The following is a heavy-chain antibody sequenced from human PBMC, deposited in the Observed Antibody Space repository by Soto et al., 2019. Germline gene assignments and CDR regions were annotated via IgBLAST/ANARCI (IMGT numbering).Heavy chain of an antibody. J-gene: IGHJ5*02. CDR1: GFTFDDYA. CDR2: ITWNSGDI. V-gene: IGHV3-9*01. Sequence: EVLLVESGGGLVQPGRSLRLSCAASGFTFDDYAMHWVRQAPGKGLEWVSGITWNSGDITYTGSVKGRFSISRDNAENSLYLHMNSLRPEDTAFYYCARSRGLVSRPLDLWGQGTLVTVS. CDR3: ARSRGLVSRPLDL. D-gene: IGHD3-10*01.